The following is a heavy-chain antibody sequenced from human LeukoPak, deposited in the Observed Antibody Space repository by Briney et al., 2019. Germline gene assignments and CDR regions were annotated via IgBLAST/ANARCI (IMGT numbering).Heavy chain of an antibody. Sequence: SETLSLTCAVYGGSFSGYYWSWIRQPPGKGLEWIGEINHSGSTNYNPSLKSRVTISVDTSKNQFSLKLSSVTAADTAVYYCARRRAAAGTGWFDPWGQGTLVTVSS. D-gene: IGHD6-13*01. J-gene: IGHJ5*02. V-gene: IGHV4-34*01. CDR2: INHSGST. CDR3: ARRRAAAGTGWFDP. CDR1: GGSFSGYY.